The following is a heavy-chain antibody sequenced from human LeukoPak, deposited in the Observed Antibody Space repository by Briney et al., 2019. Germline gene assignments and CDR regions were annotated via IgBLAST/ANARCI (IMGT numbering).Heavy chain of an antibody. V-gene: IGHV4-39*07. Sequence: SETLSLTCSVSGGSISSSGYYWGWIRQPPGKGLEWIGSIYYSGSTYYNPSLKSRVTISVDTSKNQFSLKQSSVTAADTAVYYCARGGARGAAAHFDYWGQGTLVTVSS. J-gene: IGHJ4*02. CDR1: GGSISSSGYY. CDR3: ARGGARGAAAHFDY. CDR2: IYYSGST. D-gene: IGHD2-2*01.